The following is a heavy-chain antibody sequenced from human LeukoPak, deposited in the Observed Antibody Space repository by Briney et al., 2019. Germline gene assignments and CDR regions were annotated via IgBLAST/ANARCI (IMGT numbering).Heavy chain of an antibody. Sequence: GASVKVSCKASGYTFTSYGISWVRQAPGQGLEWMGWISAYNGNTNYAQKLQGRVTMTTDTSTSTAYMELRGLRSDDTAVYYCARGQTYYYDSSGYYRSYWYFDLWGRGTLVTVSS. D-gene: IGHD3-22*01. CDR1: GYTFTSYG. CDR2: ISAYNGNT. J-gene: IGHJ2*01. V-gene: IGHV1-18*01. CDR3: ARGQTYYYDSSGYYRSYWYFDL.